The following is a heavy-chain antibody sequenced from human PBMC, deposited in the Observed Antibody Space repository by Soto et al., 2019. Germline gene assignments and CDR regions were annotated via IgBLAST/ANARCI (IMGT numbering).Heavy chain of an antibody. D-gene: IGHD1-20*01. V-gene: IGHV2-26*01. J-gene: IGHJ6*02. CDR1: GFSLSNARMG. CDR3: ARGVKASGITGTTSGMDV. Sequence: GSGPTLVNPTETLTLTCTVSGFSLSNARMGVSWIRQPPGKALEWLAHIFSNDEKSYSTSLKSRLTISKDTSKSQVVLTMTNMDPVDTATYYCARGVKASGITGTTSGMDVWGQGTTVTVSS. CDR2: IFSNDEK.